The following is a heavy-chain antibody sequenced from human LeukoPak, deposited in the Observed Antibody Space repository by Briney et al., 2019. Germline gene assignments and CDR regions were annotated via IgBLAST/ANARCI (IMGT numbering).Heavy chain of an antibody. CDR3: ASLRISNWSYESSHY. D-gene: IGHD1-7*01. J-gene: IGHJ4*02. CDR1: GYTFTSYG. V-gene: IGHV1-18*01. CDR2: ISAYNGNT. Sequence: ASVKVFCKASGYTFTSYGISWVRQAPGQGLEWMGWISAYNGNTNYAQKLQGRVTMTEDTSTDTAYMELSSLRSEDTAVYYCASLRISNWSYESSHYWGQGTLVTVSS.